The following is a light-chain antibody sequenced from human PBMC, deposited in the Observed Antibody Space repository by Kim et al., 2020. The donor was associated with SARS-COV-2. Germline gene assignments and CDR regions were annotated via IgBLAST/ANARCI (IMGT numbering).Light chain of an antibody. J-gene: IGKJ1*01. CDR3: QQYDTYLRT. CDR1: QSIGSS. CDR2: KAS. Sequence: DIQMTQSPSALSASVGYRVTITCRASQSIGSSLAWYQQKPGKAPKLLISKASSLESGVPSRFSGSGSGTEFTLTISSLQPDDFATYYCQQYDTYLRTFGQGTKVDIK. V-gene: IGKV1-5*03.